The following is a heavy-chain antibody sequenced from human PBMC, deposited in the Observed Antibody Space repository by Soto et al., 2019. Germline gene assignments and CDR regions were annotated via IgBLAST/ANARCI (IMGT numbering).Heavy chain of an antibody. Sequence: GGSPRLSCAASGFTHSNYSMNRVRQAPGKGLEWVSSISSSSNYIDYAHSVKGRFTISRDNAKNPLHQTMNTQNTEDKTVYNYTRDRNSKRGSWILHVRVQGTTVTV. D-gene: IGHD5-12*01. V-gene: IGHV3-21*01. J-gene: IGHJ6*02. CDR3: TRDRNSKRGSWILHV. CDR1: GFTHSNYS. CDR2: ISSSSNYI.